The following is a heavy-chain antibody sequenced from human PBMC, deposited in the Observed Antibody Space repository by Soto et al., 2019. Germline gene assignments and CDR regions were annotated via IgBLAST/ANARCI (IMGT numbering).Heavy chain of an antibody. J-gene: IGHJ4*02. V-gene: IGHV1-24*01. CDR3: AIFSRQWLLFLPFSFDY. D-gene: IGHD5-12*01. CDR2: FDPEDGET. CDR1: GYTLTELS. Sequence: QVQLVQSGAEVKKPGASVKVSCKVSGYTLTELSMHWVRQAPGKGLEWMGGFDPEDGETIYAQKFQGRVTVTEVTSTDTAYIELSSLRSVDTALYYCAIFSRQWLLFLPFSFDYWRQGTLVTVSS.